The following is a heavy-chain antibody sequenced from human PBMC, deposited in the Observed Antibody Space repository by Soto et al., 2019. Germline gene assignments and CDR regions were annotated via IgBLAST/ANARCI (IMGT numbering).Heavy chain of an antibody. Sequence: VKVSCKASGYTFTSFAIHWVRQAPGQRLEWMGWVNGGDGHTRYSQKFQGSVTLTRDTSATTAYMELSSLTSEDTAMYYCARSSGWYALDIWGQGTMVTVSS. V-gene: IGHV1-3*01. CDR3: ARSSGWYALDI. CDR2: VNGGDGHT. J-gene: IGHJ3*02. CDR1: GYTFTSFA. D-gene: IGHD6-19*01.